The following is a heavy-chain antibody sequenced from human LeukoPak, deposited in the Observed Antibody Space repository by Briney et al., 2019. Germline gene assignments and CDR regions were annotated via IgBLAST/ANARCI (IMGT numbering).Heavy chain of an antibody. Sequence: PGGPLRLSCAASGFAFSYYYMSWIRQAPGKGLEWVSYISNTTTYTNYADSVKGRFTISRDNAKNSLYLQMNSLRAEDTAVYYCARVGGYSGYGEDAFDIWGQGTMVTVSS. CDR1: GFAFSYYY. CDR3: ARVGGYSGYGEDAFDI. V-gene: IGHV3-11*06. D-gene: IGHD5-12*01. CDR2: ISNTTTYT. J-gene: IGHJ3*02.